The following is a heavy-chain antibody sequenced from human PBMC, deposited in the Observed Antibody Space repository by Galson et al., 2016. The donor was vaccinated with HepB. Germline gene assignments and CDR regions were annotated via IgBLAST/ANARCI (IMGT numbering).Heavy chain of an antibody. CDR3: AREAPIAAPGANDC. D-gene: IGHD6-13*01. J-gene: IGHJ4*02. CDR2: IWYDGSNK. Sequence: SLRLFCAASGFTFNSFGMHWVRQAPGKGLEWVAVIWYDGSNKYYGDSVKGRFTISRDNSKNTLYLQMNSLRAEDTAIYYCAREAPIAAPGANDCWGQGTQVTVSS. V-gene: IGHV3-33*01. CDR1: GFTFNSFG.